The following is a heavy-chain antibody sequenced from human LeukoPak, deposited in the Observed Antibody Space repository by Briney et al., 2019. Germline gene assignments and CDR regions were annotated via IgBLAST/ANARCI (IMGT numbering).Heavy chain of an antibody. D-gene: IGHD3-3*01. V-gene: IGHV1-2*06. CDR1: GYTFTGYY. J-gene: IGHJ5*02. CDR3: ARAEGLRFLEWLANWFDA. Sequence: ASVKVSCKASGYTFTGYYMHWVRQAPGQGLEWMGRINPNSGGTNYAQKFQGRVTMTRDTSISTAYMELSRLRSDDTAVYYCARAEGLRFLEWLANWFDAWGQGTLVTVSS. CDR2: INPNSGGT.